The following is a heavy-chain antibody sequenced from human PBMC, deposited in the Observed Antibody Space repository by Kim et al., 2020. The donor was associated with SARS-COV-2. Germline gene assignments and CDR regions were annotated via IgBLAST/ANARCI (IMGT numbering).Heavy chain of an antibody. V-gene: IGHV4-39*01. CDR3: ARHYYGSGSSNNWFDP. D-gene: IGHD3-10*01. Sequence: SLKSRVTIAVDTSKNQFSLKLRSVTAADTAVYYCARHYYGSGSSNNWFDPWGQGTLVTVSS. J-gene: IGHJ5*02.